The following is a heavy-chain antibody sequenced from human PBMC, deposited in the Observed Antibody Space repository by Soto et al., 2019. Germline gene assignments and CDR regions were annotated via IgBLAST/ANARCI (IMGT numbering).Heavy chain of an antibody. Sequence: SVKVSCKASGGTFSSYAISWVRQAPGQGLEWMGGIIPIFGTTNYAQKFQGRVTITADKSTSTAYMELSSLRSEDTAVYYCARADCSGGSCYSFPGPNFDYWGQGTLVTVSS. CDR1: GGTFSSYA. V-gene: IGHV1-69*06. CDR3: ARADCSGGSCYSFPGPNFDY. CDR2: IIPIFGTT. D-gene: IGHD2-15*01. J-gene: IGHJ4*02.